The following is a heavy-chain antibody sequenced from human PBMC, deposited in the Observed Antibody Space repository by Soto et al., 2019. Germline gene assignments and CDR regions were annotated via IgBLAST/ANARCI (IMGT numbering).Heavy chain of an antibody. Sequence: PGGSLRLSCAASGFTFSAYNMNWVRQAPGKGLEWVSSISRTSADIYYADSVKGRFTISRDNAKNSLFLQMNSLKVEDTAVYYCARDLDRNGYYSVYWGLGNLVTVYS. J-gene: IGHJ4*02. V-gene: IGHV3-21*01. D-gene: IGHD3-3*01. CDR3: ARDLDRNGYYSVY. CDR1: GFTFSAYN. CDR2: ISRTSADI.